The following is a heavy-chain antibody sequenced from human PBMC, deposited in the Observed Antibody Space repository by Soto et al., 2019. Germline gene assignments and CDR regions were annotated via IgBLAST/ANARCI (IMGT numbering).Heavy chain of an antibody. CDR2: ISAYNGNT. CDR1: GYTFTSYG. J-gene: IGHJ6*02. V-gene: IGHV1-18*01. Sequence: QVQLVQSGAEVKKPGASVKVSCKASGYTFTSYGISWVRQAPGQGLEWMGWISAYNGNTNYAQKLQGRVTMTTDTSTSTAYMELRSLRSDDTDVYYCAREYPVTTLWTSLYYYYGMDVWGQGTTVTVSS. D-gene: IGHD4-17*01. CDR3: AREYPVTTLWTSLYYYYGMDV.